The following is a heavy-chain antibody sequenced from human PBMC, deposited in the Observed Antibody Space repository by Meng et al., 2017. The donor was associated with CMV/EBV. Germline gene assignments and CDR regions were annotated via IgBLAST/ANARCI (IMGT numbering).Heavy chain of an antibody. V-gene: IGHV3-48*03. D-gene: IGHD3-22*01. CDR3: ASGPSSDYPHYYGIDV. Sequence: GESLRLSCAASAFTFSNFEMSWVRQCPGKGLEWVSYISTSGSTIYYADSLKGRLAISRDNANNSLYLHMNSLPDEDTAVYYCASGPSSDYPHYYGIDVWGQGTTVTVSS. J-gene: IGHJ6*02. CDR1: AFTFSNFE. CDR2: ISTSGSTI.